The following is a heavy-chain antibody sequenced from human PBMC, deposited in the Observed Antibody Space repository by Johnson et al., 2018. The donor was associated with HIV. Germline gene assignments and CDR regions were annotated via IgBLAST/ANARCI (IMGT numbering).Heavy chain of an antibody. CDR1: VFTFSAYY. CDR2: IRCSGFTI. D-gene: IGHD3-22*01. CDR3: EKPYDYDSADAFDI. Sequence: QVQLVESGGGLVKPGGSLRLSCAASVFTFSAYYMSWIRKAPGKGLEWVSYIRCSGFTIYYAHSVMVRFTISRDNANNSLYLQMNSLRDEVTDLYYCEKPYDYDSADAFDIWGQGTMVTVSS. V-gene: IGHV3-11*01. J-gene: IGHJ3*02.